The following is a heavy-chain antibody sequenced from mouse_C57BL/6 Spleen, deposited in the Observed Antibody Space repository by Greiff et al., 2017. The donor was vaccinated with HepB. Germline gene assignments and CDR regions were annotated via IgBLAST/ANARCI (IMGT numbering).Heavy chain of an antibody. V-gene: IGHV1-61*01. D-gene: IGHD1-1*01. CDR3: ARFYGSGDYAMDY. J-gene: IGHJ4*01. CDR2: IYPSDSET. CDR1: GYTFTSYW. Sequence: QVQLQQPGAELVRPGSSVKLSCKASGYTFTSYWMDWVKQRPGQGLEWIGNIYPSDSETHYNQKFKDKATLTVDKSSSTAYMQLSSLTSADSAVYYCARFYGSGDYAMDYWGQGTSVTVSS.